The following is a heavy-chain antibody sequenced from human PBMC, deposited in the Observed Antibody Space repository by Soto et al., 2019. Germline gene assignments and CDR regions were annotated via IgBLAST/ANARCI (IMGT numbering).Heavy chain of an antibody. D-gene: IGHD3-10*01. Sequence: QVQLVESGGGVVQPGRSLRLSCAASGFTFSSYGMHWVRQAPGKGLEWVAVIWYDGSNKYYADSVKGRFTISRDNSKNTPYLEMNRLRAEDTAVYYCARDGFGEFGYLDYWGQGTLVSVSS. CDR3: ARDGFGEFGYLDY. J-gene: IGHJ4*02. V-gene: IGHV3-33*01. CDR1: GFTFSSYG. CDR2: IWYDGSNK.